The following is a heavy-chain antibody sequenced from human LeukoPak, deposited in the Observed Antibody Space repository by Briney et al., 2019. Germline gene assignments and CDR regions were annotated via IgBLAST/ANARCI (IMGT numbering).Heavy chain of an antibody. CDR3: ATPAAGPGAEYSLY. Sequence: PGGSLRLSCAASGFTFSSYSMNWVRQAPGKGLEWVSSISSSSRYIYNADSVKGRFTTSRDNAKNSLDLQMNSLKVEDTAVYYCATPAAGPGAEYSLYWGQGTLVIVSS. D-gene: IGHD6-13*01. CDR1: GFTFSSYS. V-gene: IGHV3-21*01. J-gene: IGHJ1*01. CDR2: ISSSSRYI.